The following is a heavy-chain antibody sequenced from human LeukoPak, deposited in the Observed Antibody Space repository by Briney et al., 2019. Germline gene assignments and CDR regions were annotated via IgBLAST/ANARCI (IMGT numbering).Heavy chain of an antibody. CDR3: AREDCSSTSCYFGSSGFVY. V-gene: IGHV3-7*05. Sequence: GGSLRLSCAASGFTFSSYWMSWVRQAPGKGLEWVANIKQDGSEKYYVDSVKGRFTISRDNAKNSLYLQMNSLRAEDTAVYYCAREDCSSTSCYFGSSGFVYWGQGTLVTVSS. CDR2: IKQDGSEK. CDR1: GFTFSSYW. D-gene: IGHD2-2*01. J-gene: IGHJ4*02.